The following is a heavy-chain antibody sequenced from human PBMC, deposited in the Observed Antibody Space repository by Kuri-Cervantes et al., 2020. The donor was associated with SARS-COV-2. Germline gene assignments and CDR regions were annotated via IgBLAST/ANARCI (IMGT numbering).Heavy chain of an antibody. J-gene: IGHJ5*02. CDR3: ARGEAAAGVWFDP. D-gene: IGHD6-13*01. V-gene: IGHV4-61*05. Sequence: GSLRLSCTVSGGSISSSSYYWGWIRQPPGKGLEWIGYIYYSGSTNYNPSLKSRVTISVDTSKNQFSLELSSVTAADTAVYYCARGEAAAGVWFDPWGQGTLVTVSS. CDR2: IYYSGST. CDR1: GGSISSSSYY.